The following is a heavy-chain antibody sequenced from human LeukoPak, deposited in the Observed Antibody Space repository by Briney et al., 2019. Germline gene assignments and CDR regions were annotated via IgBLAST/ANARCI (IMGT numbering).Heavy chain of an antibody. CDR2: IKQDGSEK. J-gene: IGHJ4*02. CDR1: GFTFSSYW. D-gene: IGHD6-19*01. CDR3: ARWGADWNPYSSGWYGYFDY. Sequence: GGSLRLSCAASGFTFSSYWMSWVRQAPGKGLEWVANIKQDGSEKYYVDSVKGRFTISRDNAKNSLYLQMNSLRAEDTAVYYCARWGADWNPYSSGWYGYFDYWGQGTLVTVSS. V-gene: IGHV3-7*01.